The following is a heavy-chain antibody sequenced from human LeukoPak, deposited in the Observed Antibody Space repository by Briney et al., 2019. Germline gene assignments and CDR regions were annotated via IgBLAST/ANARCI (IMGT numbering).Heavy chain of an antibody. J-gene: IGHJ5*02. Sequence: SETLSLTCTVSGGSMSSSYWSWLRQAPGKGLEWIGYAYYTGDNNYNHYLESRASIFVDASKGQFSLKIRSVTAADTAIYYCARLVAPGSLEDWFDPWGQGTLVTVSS. D-gene: IGHD1-26*01. CDR3: ARLVAPGSLEDWFDP. CDR2: AYYTGDN. V-gene: IGHV4-59*01. CDR1: GGSMSSSY.